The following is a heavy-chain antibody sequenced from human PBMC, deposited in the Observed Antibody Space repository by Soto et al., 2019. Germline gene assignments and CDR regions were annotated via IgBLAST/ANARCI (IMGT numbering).Heavy chain of an antibody. CDR3: TRASSLDFDF. V-gene: IGHV3-49*04. J-gene: IGHJ4*02. D-gene: IGHD3-16*01. Sequence: PGGSLSLSCTTCGFTFGDYALSWVRQAPGKGLEWVGFIRRNAYGGTTDYAASVKGRFTISRDDSKSIAYLQMNSLRTEDTALYYCTRASSLDFDFWGQGTLVTVSS. CDR2: IRRNAYGGTT. CDR1: GFTFGDYA.